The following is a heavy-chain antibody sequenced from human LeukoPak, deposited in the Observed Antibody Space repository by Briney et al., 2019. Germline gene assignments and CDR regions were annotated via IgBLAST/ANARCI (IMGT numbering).Heavy chain of an antibody. V-gene: IGHV3-66*01. Sequence: GSLRLSSAASGFTVSSNYMSWVRQAPGKGLEWVSVIYSGGSTYYADSVKGRFTISRDNSKNTLYLQMNSLRAEDTAVYYCARGHNFGRLHPFDYWGQGTLVTVSS. CDR1: GFTVSSNY. J-gene: IGHJ4*02. CDR3: ARGHNFGRLHPFDY. D-gene: IGHD3-9*01. CDR2: IYSGGST.